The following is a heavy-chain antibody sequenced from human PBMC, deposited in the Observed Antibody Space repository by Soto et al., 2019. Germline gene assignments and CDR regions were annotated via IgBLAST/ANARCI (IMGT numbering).Heavy chain of an antibody. V-gene: IGHV2-5*02. D-gene: IGHD3-10*01. CDR3: AHSEGFGDDFQH. CDR1: GFSLSTSGVG. Sequence: QITLKESGPTLVKPTQTLTLTCTFSGFSLSTSGVGVGWIRQPPGKALEWLGIIYWDDVKWCSPSLKTRLTLTKDTSKNQVVLIMTNMDPVDTATYYCAHSEGFGDDFQHWDQGTLVTVSS. CDR2: IYWDDVK. J-gene: IGHJ1*01.